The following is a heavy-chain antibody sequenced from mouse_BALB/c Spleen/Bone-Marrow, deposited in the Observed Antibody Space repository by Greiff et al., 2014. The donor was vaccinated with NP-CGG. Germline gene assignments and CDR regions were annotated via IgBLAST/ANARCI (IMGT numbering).Heavy chain of an antibody. CDR3: ARNVNYPAWFAY. CDR1: GYTFSSYW. J-gene: IGHJ3*01. V-gene: IGHV1-9*01. D-gene: IGHD2-1*01. Sequence: QVQLQQSGAELMKPGASVKISCKATGYTFSSYWIEWVKQRPGHGLEWIGEILPGSGSTNYNEKFKGKATFTADTSSNTAYMQLSSLTSEDSAVYYCARNVNYPAWFAYWGQGTLVTVSA. CDR2: ILPGSGST.